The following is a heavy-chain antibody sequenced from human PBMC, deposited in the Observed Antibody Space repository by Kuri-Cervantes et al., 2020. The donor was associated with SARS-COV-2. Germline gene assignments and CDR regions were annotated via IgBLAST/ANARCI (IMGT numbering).Heavy chain of an antibody. CDR3: ARVRQNDFQAFDY. J-gene: IGHJ4*02. CDR2: INPNGGGT. Sequence: ASVQVSCKASGYTFTDYYIHWVRQAPGQGLEWMGWINPNGGGTNYAQKFQGRVTMTRGTSITTAYMELSRLRLDDTAVYDSARVRQNDFQAFDYWGQGTLVTVSS. CDR1: GYTFTDYY. V-gene: IGHV1-2*02. D-gene: IGHD3-3*01.